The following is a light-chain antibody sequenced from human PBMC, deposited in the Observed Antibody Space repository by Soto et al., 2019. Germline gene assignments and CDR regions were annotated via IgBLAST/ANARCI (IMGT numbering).Light chain of an antibody. CDR1: SRDVGGYNY. V-gene: IGLV2-14*01. Sequence: QSVLTQPASVSGSPGQSITISCTGTSRDVGGYNYVSWYQQHPGKAPKLMIYEVSNRPSGVSNRFSGSKSGNTASLTISGLQAEDGADYYFSSYTSSSTRVFGGGTKLTVL. J-gene: IGLJ3*02. CDR2: EVS. CDR3: SSYTSSSTRV.